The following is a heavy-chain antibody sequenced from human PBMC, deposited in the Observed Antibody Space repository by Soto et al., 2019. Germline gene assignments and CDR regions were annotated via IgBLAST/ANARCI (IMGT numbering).Heavy chain of an antibody. V-gene: IGHV3-30-3*01. J-gene: IGHJ3*01. CDR1: GFTFSSYA. Sequence: GSLRLSCAASGFTFSSYAMHWVRQAPGKGLEWVAVISYDGSNKYYADSVKGRFTISRDNSKNTLYLQMNSLRAEDTAVYYCARDWSVWAQGTMVTVSS. CDR2: ISYDGSNK. CDR3: ARDWSV.